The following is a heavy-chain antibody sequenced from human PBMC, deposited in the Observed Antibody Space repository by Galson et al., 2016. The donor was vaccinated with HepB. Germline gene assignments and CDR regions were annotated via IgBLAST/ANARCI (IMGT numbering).Heavy chain of an antibody. J-gene: IGHJ6*02. CDR2: IYHSGST. CDR1: GGSISSSHW. D-gene: IGHD3-10*01. V-gene: IGHV4-4*02. CDR3: TRDMADGYGLDV. Sequence: SETLSLTCDVSGGSISSSHWWGWVRQPPGKGLEWIGEIYHSGSTNYNPSLKSRLTLSVDKSKNHFSLNLGPVTAADTAVYYCTRDMADGYGLDVWGQGTTVTVSS.